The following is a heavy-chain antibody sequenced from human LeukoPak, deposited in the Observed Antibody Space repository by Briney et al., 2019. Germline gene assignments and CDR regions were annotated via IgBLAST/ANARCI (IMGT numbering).Heavy chain of an antibody. CDR2: INHSGST. D-gene: IGHD3-9*01. V-gene: IGHV4-39*01. CDR1: GGSISSSNYY. CDR3: ARHKADYDILTGYSTPYYFDY. J-gene: IGHJ4*02. Sequence: SETLSLTCTVSGGSISSSNYYWGWIRQPPGKELEWIGEINHSGSTNYNPSLKSRVTISVDTSKYQFSLKLSSVTAADTAVYYCARHKADYDILTGYSTPYYFDYWGQGTLVTVSS.